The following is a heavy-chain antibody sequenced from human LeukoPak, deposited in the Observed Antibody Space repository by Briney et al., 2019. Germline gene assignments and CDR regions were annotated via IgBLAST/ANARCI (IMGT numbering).Heavy chain of an antibody. Sequence: SETLSLTCAVSGYSISSGYYWGWIRQPPGKGLEWIGIIYHSGSTYYNPSLKSRVTISVDTSKNQFSLKLSSVTAADTAVYYCARASTMVRGVIPLLGGFDYWGQGTLVTVSS. J-gene: IGHJ4*02. CDR2: IYHSGST. V-gene: IGHV4-38-2*01. CDR1: GYSISSGYY. CDR3: ARASTMVRGVIPLLGGFDY. D-gene: IGHD3-10*01.